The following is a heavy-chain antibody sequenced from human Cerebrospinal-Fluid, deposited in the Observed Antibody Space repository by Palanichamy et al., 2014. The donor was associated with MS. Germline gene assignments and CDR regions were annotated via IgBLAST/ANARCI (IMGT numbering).Heavy chain of an antibody. CDR3: ARRIILIGGAFDI. D-gene: IGHD3-10*01. Sequence: QLQLRESGPGRVRPSETLSLTCTVSGDSVDNNNYYWAWVRQPPGKGLEWIGSIYYSGRTYYNPSLTNRVTMSIDTSKNQFSLRLISVTAADTAVYYCARRIILIGGAFDIWGQGTMPTVSS. V-gene: IGHV4-39*01. CDR2: IYYSGRT. J-gene: IGHJ3*02. CDR1: GDSVDNNNYY.